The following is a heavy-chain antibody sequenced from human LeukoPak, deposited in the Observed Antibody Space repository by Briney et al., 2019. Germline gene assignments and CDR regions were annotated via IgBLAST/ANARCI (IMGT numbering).Heavy chain of an antibody. D-gene: IGHD3-16*01. V-gene: IGHV3-48*03. CDR1: GFTFSSFE. Sequence: GGSLRLSCAASGFTFSSFEMNWVRQAPGKGLEWVSYISSSRSTIYYADSVKGRFTISRDNAKNSLYLQMNSLRVEDTAVYYCAREGVMAPYYFDYWGQGTLVTASS. J-gene: IGHJ4*02. CDR3: AREGVMAPYYFDY. CDR2: ISSSRSTI.